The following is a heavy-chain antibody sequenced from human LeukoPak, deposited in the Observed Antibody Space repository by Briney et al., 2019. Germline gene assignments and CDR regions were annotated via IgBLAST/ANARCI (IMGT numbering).Heavy chain of an antibody. CDR2: IYYSGST. Sequence: PSETLSLTRTVSGGSISPYYWNWIRQPPGKGLEWIGYIYYSGSTNYNPSLKSRVTISIDTSKNQFSLKLSSVIAADTAVYYCARPKRDDVGNSFYYYGMDVWGQGTTVTVSS. V-gene: IGHV4-59*01. D-gene: IGHD4-23*01. CDR3: ARPKRDDVGNSFYYYGMDV. CDR1: GGSISPYY. J-gene: IGHJ6*02.